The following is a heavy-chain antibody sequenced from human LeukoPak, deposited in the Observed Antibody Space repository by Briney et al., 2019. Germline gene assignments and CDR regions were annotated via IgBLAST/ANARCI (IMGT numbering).Heavy chain of an antibody. CDR3: ARSVITGRDFDY. D-gene: IGHD4-11*01. V-gene: IGHV1-2*02. CDR2: ISPNSGGT. Sequence: ASVKVSCKASGYTFTGYYMHWVRQAPGQGLEWMGWISPNSGGTNYAQKFQGGVTMTRDTSISTAYMELSRLRSDDTAVYYCARSVITGRDFDYWGQGTLVTVSS. J-gene: IGHJ4*02. CDR1: GYTFTGYY.